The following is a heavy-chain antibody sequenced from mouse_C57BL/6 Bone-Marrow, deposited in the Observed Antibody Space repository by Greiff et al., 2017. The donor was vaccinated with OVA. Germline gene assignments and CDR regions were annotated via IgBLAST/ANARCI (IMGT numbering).Heavy chain of an antibody. CDR1: GFTFSSYA. D-gene: IGHD1-1*01. CDR2: ISSGGDYI. J-gene: IGHJ2*01. CDR3: TRNITSYFDY. V-gene: IGHV5-9-1*02. Sequence: EVKVVESGEGLVKPGGSLKLSCAASGFTFSSYAMSWVRQTPEKRLEWVAYISSGGDYIYYADTVKGRFTISRDNARNTLYLQMSSLKSEDTAMYSCTRNITSYFDYWGQGTTLTVSS.